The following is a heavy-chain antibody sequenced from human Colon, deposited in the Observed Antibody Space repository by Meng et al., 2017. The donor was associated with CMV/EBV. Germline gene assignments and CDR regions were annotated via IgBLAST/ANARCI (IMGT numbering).Heavy chain of an antibody. V-gene: IGHV1-18*01. CDR2: ISVYNGNT. Sequence: ASVKVSCKASGYMFANYGITWVRQAPGQGLEWMGWISVYNGNTDYSQKVQGRVTMTTDRSTSTAYMELRSLRSDDTAVYYCAILAARPVGYYYYYYGMDVWGQGTTVTVSS. CDR1: GYMFANYG. CDR3: AILAARPVGYYYYYYGMDV. D-gene: IGHD6-6*01. J-gene: IGHJ6*02.